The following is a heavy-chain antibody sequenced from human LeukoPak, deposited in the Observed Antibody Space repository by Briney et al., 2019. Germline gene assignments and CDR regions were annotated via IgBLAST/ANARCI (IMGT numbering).Heavy chain of an antibody. CDR2: ISGSGGST. Sequence: PGGSLRLSCAASGFTFSSYAMSWVRQAPGKGLEWVSAISGSGGSTYYADSVKGRFTISRDNSKNTLYLQMNSLRAEDTAVYCAKEYGSGSYLDYWGQGTLVTVSS. CDR3: AKEYGSGSYLDY. J-gene: IGHJ4*02. D-gene: IGHD3-10*01. V-gene: IGHV3-23*01. CDR1: GFTFSSYA.